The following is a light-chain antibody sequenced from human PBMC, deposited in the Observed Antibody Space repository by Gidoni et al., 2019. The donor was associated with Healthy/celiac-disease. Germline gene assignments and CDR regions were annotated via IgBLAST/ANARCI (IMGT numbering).Light chain of an antibody. Sequence: SSLSASVGDRVTITCRASQSISSYLNWNQQKPGKAPKLLIYAASSLQSGVPSRFSGSGSGTDFTLTISSLQPEDFATYYCQQSYSTPKTFGQGTKVEIK. V-gene: IGKV1-39*01. CDR3: QQSYSTPKT. J-gene: IGKJ1*01. CDR1: QSISSY. CDR2: AAS.